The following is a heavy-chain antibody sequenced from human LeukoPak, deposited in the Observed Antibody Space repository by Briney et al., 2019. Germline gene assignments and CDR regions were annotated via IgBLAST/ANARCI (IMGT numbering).Heavy chain of an antibody. J-gene: IGHJ5*02. D-gene: IGHD4-17*01. CDR3: ARGPYGDYDIDWFDP. Sequence: SETLSLTCTVSGGSISSYYWSWIRQPPGKGLEWIGYIYYSGSTNYNPSLKSRVTISVDTSKNQFSLELSSVTAADTAVYYCARGPYGDYDIDWFDPWGQGTLVTVSS. CDR1: GGSISSYY. V-gene: IGHV4-59*01. CDR2: IYYSGST.